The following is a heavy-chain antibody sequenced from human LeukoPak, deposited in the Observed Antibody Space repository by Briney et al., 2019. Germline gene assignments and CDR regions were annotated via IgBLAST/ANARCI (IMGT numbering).Heavy chain of an antibody. CDR1: GYTLTGYY. Sequence: ASVKVSCKASGYTLTGYYMHWVRQAPGQGLEWMGWINPNTGGTNYAQKFQGRVTMTRDTSISTAYMELSRLRSEDTAVYYCARDRFWENGGNSHFDYWGQGTLVTVSS. CDR3: ARDRFWENGGNSHFDY. V-gene: IGHV1-2*02. J-gene: IGHJ4*02. CDR2: INPNTGGT. D-gene: IGHD4-23*01.